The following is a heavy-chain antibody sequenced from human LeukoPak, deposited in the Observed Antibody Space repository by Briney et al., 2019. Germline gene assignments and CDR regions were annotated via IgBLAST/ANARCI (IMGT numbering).Heavy chain of an antibody. CDR3: ARSVVPAAIATFFDY. CDR1: GGSFSGYY. V-gene: IGHV4-34*01. CDR2: INHSGST. Sequence: SETLSLTCAVYGGSFSGYYWSWIRQPPGKGREWIGEINHSGSTNYNPSLKSRVTISVDTSKNQFSLKLSSVTAADTAVYYCARSVVPAAIATFFDYWGQGTLVTVSS. J-gene: IGHJ4*02. D-gene: IGHD2-2*01.